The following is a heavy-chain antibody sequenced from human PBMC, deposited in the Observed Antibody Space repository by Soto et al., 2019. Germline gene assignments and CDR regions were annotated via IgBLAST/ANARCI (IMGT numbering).Heavy chain of an antibody. Sequence: GGSLRLSCAASGFTFSSYAMSWVRQAPGKGLEWVSAISGSGGSTYYADSVKGRFTISRDNSKNTLYLQMNSLRAEDTAVYYCAKDGGELPTREYSFDYWGQGTLVTVSS. J-gene: IGHJ4*02. D-gene: IGHD1-26*01. CDR3: AKDGGELPTREYSFDY. CDR2: ISGSGGST. CDR1: GFTFSSYA. V-gene: IGHV3-23*01.